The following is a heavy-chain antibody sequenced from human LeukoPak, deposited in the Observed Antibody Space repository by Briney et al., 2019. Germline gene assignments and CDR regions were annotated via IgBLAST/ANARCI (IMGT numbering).Heavy chain of an antibody. D-gene: IGHD3-3*01. J-gene: IGHJ6*03. CDR3: ARSYDFWSGYYMDV. V-gene: IGHV1-18*01. Sequence: ASVKVSCKASGYTFTSYGISWVRQAPGQGLEWMGWISAYNGNTNYAQKLQGRVTMTTDTSTSTAYMELRSLRSDDTAVYHCARSYDFWSGYYMDVWGKGTTVTVSS. CDR1: GYTFTSYG. CDR2: ISAYNGNT.